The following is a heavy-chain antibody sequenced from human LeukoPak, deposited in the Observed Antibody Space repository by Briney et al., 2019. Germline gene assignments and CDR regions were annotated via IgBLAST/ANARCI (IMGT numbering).Heavy chain of an antibody. CDR1: GGSISSYY. V-gene: IGHV4-59*01. D-gene: IGHD3-10*01. CDR3: ARDDPYGSPFDY. Sequence: SETLSLTCTVSGGSISSYYWGWIRQPPGKGLEWIGLIHYTGSTNYNPSLKSRVTISVDTSKNQFSLKLTSVTPADTAVYYCARDDPYGSPFDYWGQGTLVTVSS. CDR2: IHYTGST. J-gene: IGHJ4*02.